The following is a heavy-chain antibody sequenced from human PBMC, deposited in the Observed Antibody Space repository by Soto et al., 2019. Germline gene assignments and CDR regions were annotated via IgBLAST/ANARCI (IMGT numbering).Heavy chain of an antibody. CDR2: INVGNGDT. Sequence: ASVKVSCKSSGLTFSRDSMNCVRQAPGQSLEWMGWINVGNGDTQYSQSFQGRLTITRDTSASTAYMELRSLRSEDSAVYYCASDLLYCISNTGANYFHPWGQHTLLTVSS. J-gene: IGHJ1*01. CDR3: ASDLLYCISNTGANYFHP. CDR1: GLTFSRDS. D-gene: IGHD3-3*02. V-gene: IGHV1-3*01.